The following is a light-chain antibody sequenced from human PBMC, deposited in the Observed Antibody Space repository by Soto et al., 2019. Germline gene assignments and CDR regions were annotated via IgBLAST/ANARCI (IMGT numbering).Light chain of an antibody. V-gene: IGKV1-39*01. CDR1: QSLSSY. J-gene: IGKJ4*01. Sequence: DIQMTQSPSSLSASVGDRVTITCRASQSLSSYLNWYQQKPGKAPKLLTYAASSLQSGVPSRFSGSGSGTDFTLTISSLQPEDFATYYCQQCYSTPLTFGGGTKVEIK. CDR3: QQCYSTPLT. CDR2: AAS.